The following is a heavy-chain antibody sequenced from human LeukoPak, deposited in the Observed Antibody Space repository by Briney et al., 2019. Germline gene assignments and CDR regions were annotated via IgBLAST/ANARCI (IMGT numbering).Heavy chain of an antibody. CDR3: ARGRGDTAMPYYYYYMDV. V-gene: IGHV1-69*06. Sequence: SVKVSCKASGGTFSSYAISWVRQAPGQGLEWMGGIIPIFGTANYAQKFQGRVTMTADKSTSTAYRELSSLRSEDTAVYYCARGRGDTAMPYYYYYMDVWGQGTLVTVSS. D-gene: IGHD5-18*01. CDR1: GGTFSSYA. CDR2: IIPIFGTA. J-gene: IGHJ6*03.